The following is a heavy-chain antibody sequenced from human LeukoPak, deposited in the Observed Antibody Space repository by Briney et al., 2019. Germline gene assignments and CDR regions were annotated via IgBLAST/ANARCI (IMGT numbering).Heavy chain of an antibody. CDR1: GFTFNNYW. CDR2: IKPGGNEK. V-gene: IGHV3-7*03. CDR3: ATFRLLGT. J-gene: IGHJ3*01. D-gene: IGHD3-16*01. Sequence: PGGSLRLSCAASGFTFNNYWMTWVRQGPGKGLEWVANIKPGGNEKYYVDSVKGRFTISRDNVKNSLYLQMNSLRAEDTAIYYCATFRLLGTWGQGTMVTVSP.